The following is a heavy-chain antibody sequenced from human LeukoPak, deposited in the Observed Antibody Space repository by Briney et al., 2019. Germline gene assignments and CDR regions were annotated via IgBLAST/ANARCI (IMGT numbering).Heavy chain of an antibody. CDR3: ARVRGLSKRRQVRGVINHDAFDI. CDR2: MNPNSGNT. V-gene: IGHV1-8*01. D-gene: IGHD3-10*01. J-gene: IGHJ3*02. Sequence: ASVKVSCKASGYTFTSYDINWVRQATGQGLEWMGWMNPNSGNTGYAQKFQGRVTMTRNTSISTAYMELSSLRSEDTAVYYCARVRGLSKRRQVRGVINHDAFDIWGQGTMVTVSS. CDR1: GYTFTSYD.